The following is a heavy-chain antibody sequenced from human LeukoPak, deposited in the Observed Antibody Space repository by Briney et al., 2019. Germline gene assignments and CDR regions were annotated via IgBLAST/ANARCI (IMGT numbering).Heavy chain of an antibody. CDR2: ISYDGSLK. J-gene: IGHJ4*02. D-gene: IGHD6-19*01. V-gene: IGHV3-30*18. Sequence: GGSLRLSCAASGFTFNSYWMIWVRQAPGKGLEWVAVISYDGSLKYYADSVKGRFTVSRDNPTNTLYLQMSSLRAEDTAVYYCVEVDLHSGWLVPDYWGQGALVTVSS. CDR1: GFTFNSYW. CDR3: VEVDLHSGWLVPDY.